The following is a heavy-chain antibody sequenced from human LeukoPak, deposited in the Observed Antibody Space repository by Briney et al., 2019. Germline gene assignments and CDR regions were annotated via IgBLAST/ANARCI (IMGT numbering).Heavy chain of an antibody. J-gene: IGHJ4*02. V-gene: IGHV3-64*01. D-gene: IGHD2-2*01. CDR1: GFTFDDYA. CDR2: VSPDGRTT. CDR3: AREQPAGSTDY. Sequence: PGGSLRLSCAASGFTFDDYAMHWVRQAPGKGLEYVSVVSPDGRTTYYTNSVKGRFTISRDNSKNTIYLQMGSLRDDDTAVYYCAREQPAGSTDYWGQGTLVTVSS.